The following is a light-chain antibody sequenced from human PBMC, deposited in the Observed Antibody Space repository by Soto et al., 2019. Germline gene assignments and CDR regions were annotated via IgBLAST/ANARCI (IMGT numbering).Light chain of an antibody. Sequence: QSALTQPDSVSGSPGQSITISCTGTISDIGGYEYVSWYQQHPGKAPRLMIYEVTYRPSGVSNRFSGSKSGSTASLTISGLQAEDEADYYCSSYTDSSTLGLYVFGTGTKVTVL. V-gene: IGLV2-14*01. J-gene: IGLJ1*01. CDR2: EVT. CDR1: ISDIGGYEY. CDR3: SSYTDSSTLGLYV.